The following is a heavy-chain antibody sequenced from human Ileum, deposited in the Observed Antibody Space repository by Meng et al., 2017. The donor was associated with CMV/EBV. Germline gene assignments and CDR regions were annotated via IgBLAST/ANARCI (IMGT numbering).Heavy chain of an antibody. V-gene: IGHV2-5*02. D-gene: IGHD6-19*01. CDR1: GFSLSTNGVG. CDR3: ANRRGSGWYETYFDS. CDR2: IYWDDTK. J-gene: IGHJ4*02. Sequence: HTPLKESGPTLLKPTPTLTLTCTFSGFSLSTNGVGVGWIRQPPGKALEWLALIYWDDTKRYSPSLKSRLTISKDTSKNQVVLTMTNTDTVDTATYYCANRRGSGWYETYFDSWGQGTLVTVSS.